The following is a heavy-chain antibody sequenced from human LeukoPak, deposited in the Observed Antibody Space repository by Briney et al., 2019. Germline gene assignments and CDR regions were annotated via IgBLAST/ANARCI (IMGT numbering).Heavy chain of an antibody. J-gene: IGHJ5*02. CDR1: GXTVSSNY. Sequence: GGSLRLSCAASGXTVSSNYMSWVRQAPGKGLEWVSIIYSGGTTYYADSVKGRLTISRDNSKNTLYLQMNSLRAEDTAVYYCAIVDTAMDPWGQGTLVIVSS. D-gene: IGHD5-18*01. CDR3: AIVDTAMDP. V-gene: IGHV3-53*01. CDR2: IYSGGTT.